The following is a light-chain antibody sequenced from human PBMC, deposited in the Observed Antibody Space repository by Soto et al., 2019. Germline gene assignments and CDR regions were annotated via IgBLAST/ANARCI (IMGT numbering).Light chain of an antibody. CDR2: AAS. Sequence: DIQSTQSPSTLSSSVGDSVTITCRASQNISTSLAWYQHKPGKAPQLLIYAASTLQSGVPSRLSGSGSGTDFTLTISSLQPEDFATYYCQQLNSYPAFGQGTRLEIK. CDR3: QQLNSYPA. J-gene: IGKJ5*01. V-gene: IGKV1-9*01. CDR1: QNISTS.